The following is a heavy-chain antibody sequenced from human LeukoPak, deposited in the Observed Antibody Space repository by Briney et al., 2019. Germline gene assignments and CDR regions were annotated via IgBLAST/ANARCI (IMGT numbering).Heavy chain of an antibody. CDR1: GGSISSYY. J-gene: IGHJ6*03. D-gene: IGHD3-10*01. CDR2: IYTSGST. CDR3: ASSVVAPGYYYYYMDV. Sequence: SETLSLTCTVSGGSISSYYWSWIRQPAGKGLEWIGCIYTSGSTNYNPSLKSRVTMSVDTSKNQFSLKLSSVTAADTAVYYCASSVVAPGYYYYYMDVWGKGTTVTVSS. V-gene: IGHV4-4*07.